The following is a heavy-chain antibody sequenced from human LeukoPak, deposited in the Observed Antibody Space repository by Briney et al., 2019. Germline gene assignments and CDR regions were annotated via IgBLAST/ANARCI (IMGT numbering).Heavy chain of an antibody. CDR1: GVTFSSYE. D-gene: IGHD3-22*01. V-gene: IGHV3-48*03. Sequence: GGSLRLSCAASGVTFSSYEMNWVRQAPGKGLEWVSYISSSGSTIYYADSVKGRFTISRDNAKNSLYLQMNSLRAEDTAVYYCARVEDYYDSSGYYFDYWGQGTLVTVSS. CDR2: ISSSGSTI. CDR3: ARVEDYYDSSGYYFDY. J-gene: IGHJ4*02.